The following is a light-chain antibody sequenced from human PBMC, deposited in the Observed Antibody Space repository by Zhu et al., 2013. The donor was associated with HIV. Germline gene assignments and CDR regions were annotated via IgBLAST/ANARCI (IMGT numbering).Light chain of an antibody. CDR3: QAWDSSTAYV. Sequence: SYELTQPPSLSVSPGQTASITCSGDNLRNKYICWYQQKTGQSPVLVIYQDDQRPSGIPERFSGSNSDNTATLTISGTQTLDEADYYCQAWDSSTAYVFGTGTKVTVL. CDR2: QDD. CDR1: NLRNKY. V-gene: IGLV3-1*01. J-gene: IGLJ1*01.